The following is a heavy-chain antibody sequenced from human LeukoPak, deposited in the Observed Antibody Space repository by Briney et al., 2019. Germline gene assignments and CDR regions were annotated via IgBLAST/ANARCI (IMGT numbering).Heavy chain of an antibody. D-gene: IGHD3-10*01. Sequence: GGSLRLSCDASGFIFSDYYMSWARQAPGKGLEWISYISNPSSTKYYADSVKGRFTISRDNAKNSLYLQMNSLRAEDTAVYYCARCGDGLPCDFDYWGQGTLVTVSS. CDR1: GFIFSDYY. J-gene: IGHJ4*02. V-gene: IGHV3-11*04. CDR2: ISNPSSTK. CDR3: ARCGDGLPCDFDY.